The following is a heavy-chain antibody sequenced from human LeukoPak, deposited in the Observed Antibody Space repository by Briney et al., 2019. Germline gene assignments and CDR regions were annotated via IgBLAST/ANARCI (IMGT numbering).Heavy chain of an antibody. CDR2: IKQDGSEK. CDR3: VRDAMSSGGAFDI. V-gene: IGHV3-7*01. Sequence: GGSLRLSCEDSGFTFSTYWMSWVRQAPGKGLEWVANIKQDGSEKYYVDSVKGRFTIVRDNAKNSLDLQMNSLRAEDTAVYYCVRDAMSSGGAFDIWGQGTMVIVSS. D-gene: IGHD3-10*01. CDR1: GFTFSTYW. J-gene: IGHJ3*02.